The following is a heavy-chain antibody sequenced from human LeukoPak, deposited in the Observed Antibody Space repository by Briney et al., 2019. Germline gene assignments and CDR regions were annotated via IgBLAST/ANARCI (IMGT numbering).Heavy chain of an antibody. CDR1: GFTFSSFW. V-gene: IGHV3-7*01. D-gene: IGHD1-26*01. CDR2: IKQDGNEK. J-gene: IGHJ4*02. CDR3: ARHRRSGGSYHFDY. Sequence: PGGSLRLSCAASGFTFSSFWMSWVRQAPRKGLEWVANIKQDGNEKYYVDSVKGRFTISRDNAKNSLYLQMNSLRAEDTAVYYCARHRRSGGSYHFDYWGQGNLVTVSS.